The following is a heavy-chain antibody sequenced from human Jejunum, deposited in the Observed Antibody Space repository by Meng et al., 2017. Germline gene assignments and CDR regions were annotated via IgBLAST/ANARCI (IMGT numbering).Heavy chain of an antibody. D-gene: IGHD2-15*01. V-gene: IGHV4-4*02. Sequence: LQESGPGLVGPSGTLSLTCAVSGASISSGYWWSWVRQPPGKGLEWIGEIHHGGDTNYNPSLKSRVTISVDKSNNQYSLRLTSVTAADTAMYYCARNGAYSADHWGQGTLVTVSS. CDR1: GASISSGYW. J-gene: IGHJ4*02. CDR3: ARNGAYSADH. CDR2: IHHGGDT.